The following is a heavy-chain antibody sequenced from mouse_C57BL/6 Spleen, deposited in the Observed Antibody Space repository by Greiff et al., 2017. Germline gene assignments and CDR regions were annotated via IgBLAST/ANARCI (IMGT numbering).Heavy chain of an antibody. D-gene: IGHD1-1*01. CDR1: GYTFTSYW. CDR2: IDPSDSYT. V-gene: IGHV1-69*01. J-gene: IGHJ3*01. Sequence: QVQLQQPGAELVMPGASVKLSCKASGYTFTSYWMHWVKQRPGQGLEWIGEIDPSDSYTNYNQKFKGKSTLTVDKSYSTAYMQLSSLTSEDSAVYYCARLEYGSSFAYWGQGTLVTVSA. CDR3: ARLEYGSSFAY.